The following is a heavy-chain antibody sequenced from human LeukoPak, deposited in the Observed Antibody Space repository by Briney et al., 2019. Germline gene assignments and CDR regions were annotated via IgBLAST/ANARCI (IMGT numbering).Heavy chain of an antibody. CDR1: GYTFTGYY. V-gene: IGHV1-2*06. J-gene: IGHJ4*02. D-gene: IGHD3-22*01. CDR3: AREAAGYYDSSAYLFD. CDR2: INPNSGGT. Sequence: ASVKVSCKASGYTFTGYYMHWVRQAPGQGLEWMGRINPNSGGTNYAQKFQGRVTMTRDTSISTAYMELSRLRSDDTAVYYCAREAAGYYDSSAYLFDWGQGTLVTVSS.